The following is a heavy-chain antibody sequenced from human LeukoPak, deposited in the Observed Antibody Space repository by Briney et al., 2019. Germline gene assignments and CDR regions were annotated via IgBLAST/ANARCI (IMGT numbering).Heavy chain of an antibody. D-gene: IGHD3-3*01. CDR2: ITSSSSFI. CDR3: AKDWDYNFWSNYDH. CDR1: GFTFSSYS. V-gene: IGHV3-21*01. J-gene: IGHJ4*02. Sequence: GGSLRLSCAASGFTFSSYSMNWVRQAPGKGLEWVSSITSSSSFIYYADSVKGRFTISRDNAKNSLYLRMNSLRAEDTAVYYCAKDWDYNFWSNYDHWGQGILVTVSS.